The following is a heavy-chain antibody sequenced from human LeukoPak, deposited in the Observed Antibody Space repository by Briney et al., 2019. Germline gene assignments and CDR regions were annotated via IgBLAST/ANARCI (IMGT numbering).Heavy chain of an antibody. V-gene: IGHV3-21*01. D-gene: IGHD2-2*01. Sequence: GWALRLSCGASGLTIIYIRVTSVRLNKGKGLEWVSAIMRRGTYIYYADSVKGRFTISRDNAKNSLYLQMNSLRAEDTAVYYCARLREVVIIPAAVDYWGQGTLVTVSS. CDR3: ARLREVVIIPAAVDY. CDR2: IMRRGTYI. CDR1: GLTIIYIR. J-gene: IGHJ4*02.